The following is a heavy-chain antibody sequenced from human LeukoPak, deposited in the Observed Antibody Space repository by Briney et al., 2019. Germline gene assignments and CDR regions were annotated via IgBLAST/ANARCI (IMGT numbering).Heavy chain of an antibody. CDR3: ARSPVAGTKRPFDY. CDR1: GGSISSYY. Sequence: SETLSLTCTVSGGSISSYYWSWIRQPPGKGLEWIGYIYYSGSTNYNPSLKSRVTISVDTSKNQFSLKLSSVTAADTAVYYRARSPVAGTKRPFDYWGQGTLVTVSS. CDR2: IYYSGST. V-gene: IGHV4-59*01. D-gene: IGHD6-19*01. J-gene: IGHJ4*02.